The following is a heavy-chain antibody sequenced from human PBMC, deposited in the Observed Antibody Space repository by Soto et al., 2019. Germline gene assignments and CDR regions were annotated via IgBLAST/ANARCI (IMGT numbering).Heavy chain of an antibody. D-gene: IGHD2-2*01. J-gene: IGHJ6*03. CDR3: ARVPGGRMGHYYYYMDV. CDR1: GFTFSSYG. V-gene: IGHV3-33*01. CDR2: IWYDGSNK. Sequence: QVQLVESGGGVVQPGRSLRLSCAASGFTFSSYGMHWVRQAPGKGLEWVAVIWYDGSNKYYADSVKGRFTISRDNSKNTLYLQMNSLRAEDTAVYYCARVPGGRMGHYYYYMDVWGKGTTVTVSS.